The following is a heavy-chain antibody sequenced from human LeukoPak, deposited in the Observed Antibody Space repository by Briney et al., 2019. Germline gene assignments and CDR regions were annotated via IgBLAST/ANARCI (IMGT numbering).Heavy chain of an antibody. Sequence: SETLPLTCTVSGSSINNNFWTWIRRPPGKGLEWIGYIYSSGSANYNPSLKSRVITSGDTSKNQISLKLTSVTAADTAVYFWARHRDYYDTWGHGTLVTVSS. CDR3: ARHRDYYDT. V-gene: IGHV4-59*08. CDR1: GSSINNNF. CDR2: IYSSGSA. J-gene: IGHJ4*01. D-gene: IGHD3-22*01.